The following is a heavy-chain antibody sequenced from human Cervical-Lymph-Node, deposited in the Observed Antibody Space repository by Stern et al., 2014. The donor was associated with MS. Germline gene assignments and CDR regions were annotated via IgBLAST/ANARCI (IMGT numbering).Heavy chain of an antibody. V-gene: IGHV1-69*01. J-gene: IGHJ4*02. CDR2: LIPFFGAT. D-gene: IGHD4-11*01. CDR1: GDTFSSYA. CDR3: ALRRSYYVY. Sequence: QVQLVQSGSEVKKPGSSVKVSCKPSGDTFSSYALSWVRQAPGQGLEWVGGLIPFFGATRYGQKFQGRVTITPEESTGTAFMELTNLTSDDMAVYYCALRRSYYVYWGLGTLISVSS.